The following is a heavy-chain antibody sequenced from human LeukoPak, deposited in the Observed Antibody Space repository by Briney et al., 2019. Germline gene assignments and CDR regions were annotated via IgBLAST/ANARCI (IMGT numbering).Heavy chain of an antibody. Sequence: PGGSLRLSCAASGFTFSSYVMSWVRQAPGKGLEWVSDISGSGGSTNYADSVKGRFTISRDNSKNTLYLQMNSLRAEDTAVYYCARDRGIAVAGTGNSFDYWGQGTLVTVSS. CDR3: ARDRGIAVAGTGNSFDY. CDR1: GFTFSSYV. J-gene: IGHJ4*02. D-gene: IGHD6-19*01. CDR2: ISGSGGST. V-gene: IGHV3-23*01.